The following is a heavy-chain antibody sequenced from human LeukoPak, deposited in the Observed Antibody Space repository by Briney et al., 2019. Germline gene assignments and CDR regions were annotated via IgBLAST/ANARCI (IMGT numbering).Heavy chain of an antibody. J-gene: IGHJ6*02. D-gene: IGHD3-16*01. CDR1: GFTFSSYG. V-gene: IGHV3-74*01. CDR2: INSDGTST. Sequence: GGSLRLSCAASGFTFSSYGMHWVRHAPGKGLMWVSRINSDGTSTSYADSVKGRFTISRDNAKNTLYLQMNSLRAEDTAVYYCSLGQAHGMGVWGQGTTVTVSS. CDR3: SLGQAHGMGV.